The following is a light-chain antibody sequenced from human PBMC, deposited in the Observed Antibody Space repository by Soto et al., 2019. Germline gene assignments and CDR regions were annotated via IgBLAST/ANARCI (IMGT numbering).Light chain of an antibody. CDR2: LEGSGSY. V-gene: IGLV4-60*03. CDR1: SGHSSYI. CDR3: ETWERNTQVV. Sequence: QSVLTQSSSASASLGSSVKLTCTLSSGHSSYIIAWHQQQPGKAPRYLMKLEGSGSYNKGSGVPDRFSGSSSGADRYLTISNLQSEDEADYYCETWERNTQVVFGGGTKLTVL. J-gene: IGLJ2*01.